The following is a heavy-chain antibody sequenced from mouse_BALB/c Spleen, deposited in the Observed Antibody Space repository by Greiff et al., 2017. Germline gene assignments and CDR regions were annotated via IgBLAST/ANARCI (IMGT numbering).Heavy chain of an antibody. Sequence: VQLQQSGPGLVAPSQSLSITCTVSGFSLTGYGVNWVRQPPGKGLEWLGMIWGDGSTDYNSALKSRLSISKDNSKSQVFLKMNSLQTDDTARYYCARVYGNYRYDYWGQGTSVTVSS. CDR2: IWGDGST. V-gene: IGHV2-6-7*01. J-gene: IGHJ4*01. D-gene: IGHD2-1*01. CDR3: ARVYGNYRYDY. CDR1: GFSLTGYG.